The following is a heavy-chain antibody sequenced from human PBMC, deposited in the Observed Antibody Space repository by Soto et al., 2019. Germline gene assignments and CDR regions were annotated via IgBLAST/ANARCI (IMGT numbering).Heavy chain of an antibody. J-gene: IGHJ5*02. V-gene: IGHV1-18*01. CDR2: ISAYNGNT. D-gene: IGHD6-19*01. CDR1: GYSFTSYG. CDR3: AKGMAVMDTTWFDH. Sequence: ASVKVSCKASGYSFTSYGISWVRQAPGQGLEWMGWISAYNGNTNYAQKLQGRVTMTTDTSTSTAYMELRSLRSDDTAVYYCAKGMAVMDTTWFDHWGQGTLVTVSS.